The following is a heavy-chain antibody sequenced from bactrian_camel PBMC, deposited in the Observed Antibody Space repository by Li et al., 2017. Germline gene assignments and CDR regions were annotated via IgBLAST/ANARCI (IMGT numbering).Heavy chain of an antibody. CDR1: GIAGTLTS. D-gene: IGHD6*01. J-gene: IGHJ4*01. V-gene: IGHV3S54*01. CDR2: VYTGSGNT. CDR3: AEGRGSRGEHCYSLNY. Sequence: HVQLVESGGGSVQAGGSLRLSCSASGIAGTLTSLGWFRQAPGKEREGVACVYTGSGNTYYADSVKGRFTISRDSAKNTVYLQMNNLQPEDTATYCCAEGRGSRGEHCYSLNYWGQGTQVTVS.